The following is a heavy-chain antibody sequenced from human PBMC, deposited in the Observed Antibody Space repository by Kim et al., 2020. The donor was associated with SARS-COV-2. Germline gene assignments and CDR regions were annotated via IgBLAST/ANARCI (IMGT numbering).Heavy chain of an antibody. CDR3: ARTLVRGRVEYYYGMDV. CDR2: IYYSGST. J-gene: IGHJ6*02. CDR1: GGSISSYY. D-gene: IGHD3-10*01. V-gene: IGHV4-59*01. Sequence: SETLSLTCTVSGGSISSYYWSWIRQPPGKGLEWIGYIYYSGSTNYNPSLKSRVTISVDTSKNQFSLKLSSVTAADTAVYYCARTLVRGRVEYYYGMDVWGQGTTVTVSS.